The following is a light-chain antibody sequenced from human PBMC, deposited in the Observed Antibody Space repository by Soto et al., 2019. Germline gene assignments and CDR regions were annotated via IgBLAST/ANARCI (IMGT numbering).Light chain of an antibody. CDR1: QSISNY. CDR2: AAS. CDR3: QPSYSTPRT. Sequence: DIQMTQSPSSLSASVGDRVTITCRASQSISNYLNWYQQKPWKATKLLMYAASSLQSGVPSRFGGSGSGTDFPLTISSLQPEDFVTYYCQPSYSTPRTFGQGTKVEIK. J-gene: IGKJ1*01. V-gene: IGKV1-39*01.